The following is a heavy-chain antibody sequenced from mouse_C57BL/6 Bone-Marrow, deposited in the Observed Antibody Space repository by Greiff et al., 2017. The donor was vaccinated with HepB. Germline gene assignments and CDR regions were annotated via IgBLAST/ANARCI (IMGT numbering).Heavy chain of an antibody. CDR3: ATASTTVVAPYAMDY. CDR1: GYTFTGYW. V-gene: IGHV1-9*01. J-gene: IGHJ4*01. Sequence: QVQLKESGAELMKPGASVKLSCKATGYTFTGYWIEWVKQRPGHGLEWIGEILPGSGSTNYNEKFKGKATFTANTSSNTAYMQLSSLTTEDSAIYYCATASTTVVAPYAMDYWGQGTSVTVSS. D-gene: IGHD1-1*01. CDR2: ILPGSGST.